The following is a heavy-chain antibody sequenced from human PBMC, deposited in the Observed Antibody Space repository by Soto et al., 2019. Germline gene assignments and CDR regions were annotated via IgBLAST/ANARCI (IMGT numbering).Heavy chain of an antibody. CDR1: GGSISSDGYY. CDR2: IYYSGST. J-gene: IGHJ4*02. Sequence: ARSLTCTVSGGSISSDGYYWSWIRQHPGKGLEWIGYIYYSGSTYYSPSLKSRVTISVDTSKNQFSLKLSSVTAAGTAVYYCVRMRLFYGDYDYWGPGLLVSVS. D-gene: IGHD4-17*01. CDR3: VRMRLFYGDYDY. V-gene: IGHV4-31*03.